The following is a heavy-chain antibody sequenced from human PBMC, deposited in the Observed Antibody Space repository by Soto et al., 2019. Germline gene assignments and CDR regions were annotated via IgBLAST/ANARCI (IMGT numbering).Heavy chain of an antibody. D-gene: IGHD3-3*01. Sequence: PGGSLRLSCTASGFTFGDYAMSWFRQAPGKGLEWVGFIRSKAYGGTTEYAASVKGRFTISRDDSKSIAYLQMNSLKTEDTAVYYCTRAVLRFLEWLLLDEGDFDYWGQGTLVTVSS. CDR3: TRAVLRFLEWLLLDEGDFDY. CDR1: GFTFGDYA. J-gene: IGHJ4*02. CDR2: IRSKAYGGTT. V-gene: IGHV3-49*03.